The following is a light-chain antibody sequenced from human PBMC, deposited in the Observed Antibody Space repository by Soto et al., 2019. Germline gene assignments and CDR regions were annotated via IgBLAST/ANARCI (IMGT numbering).Light chain of an antibody. CDR2: EVS. Sequence: QSALTQPASVSGSPGQSIIISCTGTSSDVGAYKNVSWYQQHPGKAPKLMIFEVSSRPSGVSTRFSGSKSGNAASLTISGLQAEDEADYYCSSYTGSSSSWVFGGGTKLTVL. V-gene: IGLV2-14*01. CDR3: SSYTGSSSSWV. J-gene: IGLJ3*02. CDR1: SSDVGAYKN.